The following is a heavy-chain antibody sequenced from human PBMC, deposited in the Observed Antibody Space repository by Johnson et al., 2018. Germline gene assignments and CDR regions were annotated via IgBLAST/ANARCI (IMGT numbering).Heavy chain of an antibody. J-gene: IGHJ6*02. Sequence: QVQLQESGPGLVKPSETLSLSCTVSGGSISSYYWSWIRQPPGKGPEWIGYTYYSGRTNYNPSLKSRVTISVDASKKFFSLRLTSVTAADTAVYYCAKDLDDSSGYYYYYYYGMDVWGQGTTVTVSS. CDR3: AKDLDDSSGYYYYYYYGMDV. D-gene: IGHD3-22*01. V-gene: IGHV4-59*01. CDR2: TYYSGRT. CDR1: GGSISSYY.